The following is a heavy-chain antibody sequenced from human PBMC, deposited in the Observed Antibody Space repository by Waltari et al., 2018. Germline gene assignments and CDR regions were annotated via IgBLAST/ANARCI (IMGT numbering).Heavy chain of an antibody. Sequence: EVQLLESGGGLVQPGGSLRLSCAASGFTFSSYAMSWVRQAQGKGLEWVSTISGSGGKTYYADAEKGRFTISRDNSKSILYLQMNSLRAEDTAIYYCAQVPYNWNYAWGQGTLVTVSS. CDR2: ISGSGGKT. J-gene: IGHJ5*02. CDR1: GFTFSSYA. D-gene: IGHD2-21*01. V-gene: IGHV3-23*01. CDR3: AQVPYNWNYA.